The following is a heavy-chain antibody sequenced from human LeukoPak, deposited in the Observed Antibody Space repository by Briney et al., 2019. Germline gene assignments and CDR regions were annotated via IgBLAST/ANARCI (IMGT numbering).Heavy chain of an antibody. Sequence: ASETLSLTCTVSGGSISSYFWNWIRQPPGKGLEWIRYVYYSGSTNYNPSLKSRVTISQDTSKNQFSLEVTSVTAADTAVYYCARHPKEGPSDRSGYINAFDIWGQGTMVTASS. D-gene: IGHD3-22*01. CDR3: ARHPKEGPSDRSGYINAFDI. J-gene: IGHJ3*02. V-gene: IGHV4-59*08. CDR1: GGSISSYF. CDR2: VYYSGST.